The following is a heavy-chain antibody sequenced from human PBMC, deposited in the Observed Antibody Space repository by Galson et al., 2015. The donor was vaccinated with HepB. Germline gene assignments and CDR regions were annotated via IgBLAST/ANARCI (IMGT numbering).Heavy chain of an antibody. Sequence: SVKVSCKVSGYTLTELSMHWVRQAPGKGLEWMGGFDPEDGETIYAQKFQGRVTMTEDTSTDTAYMELSSLRSEDTAVYYCATISPALYGGNSPYYYYGMDVWGQGTTVTVSS. CDR2: FDPEDGET. CDR3: ATISPALYGGNSPYYYYGMDV. V-gene: IGHV1-24*01. J-gene: IGHJ6*02. CDR1: GYTLTELS. D-gene: IGHD4-23*01.